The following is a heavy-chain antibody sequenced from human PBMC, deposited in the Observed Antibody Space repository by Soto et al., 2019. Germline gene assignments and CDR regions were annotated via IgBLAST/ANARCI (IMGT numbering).Heavy chain of an antibody. D-gene: IGHD3-9*01. CDR1: GGSISSGGYY. V-gene: IGHV4-31*03. CDR3: ASADYDILTGENAEYFQH. J-gene: IGHJ1*01. CDR2: IYYSRST. Sequence: PSETLSLTCTVSGGSISSGGYYWSWIRQHPGKGLEWIGYIYYSRSTYYTPSLKSRVTISVDTSKNQFSLKLSSVTAADTAVYYCASADYDILTGENAEYFQHWGQGTLVTVSS.